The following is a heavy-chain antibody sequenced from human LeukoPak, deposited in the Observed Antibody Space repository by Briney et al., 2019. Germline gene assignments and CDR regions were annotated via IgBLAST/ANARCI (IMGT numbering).Heavy chain of an antibody. V-gene: IGHV6-1*01. CDR1: GDSVSGNIVA. D-gene: IGHD6-19*01. Sequence: SQTLSLTCDISGDSVSGNIVAWNWIRQSPSRGLEWLGRTNNRSKWYNDYAVSVRGRITINPDTSKNRFALQLDSVTPEDTAVYYCARGSSGSFDYWGQGTLVTVSS. CDR3: ARGSSGSFDY. CDR2: TNNRSKWYN. J-gene: IGHJ4*02.